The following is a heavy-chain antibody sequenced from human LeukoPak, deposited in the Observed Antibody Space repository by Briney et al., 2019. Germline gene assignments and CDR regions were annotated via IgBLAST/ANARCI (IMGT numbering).Heavy chain of an antibody. Sequence: GGSLRLSCAASGFTFSSYAMHWVRQAPGKGLEWVAVISYDGSNKYYADSVKGRFTISRDNSKNTLYLQMNSLRAEDTAVYYCARDHCSSTSCYGMDVWGKGTTVTVSS. CDR3: ARDHCSSTSCYGMDV. V-gene: IGHV3-30*04. D-gene: IGHD2-2*01. J-gene: IGHJ6*04. CDR1: GFTFSSYA. CDR2: ISYDGSNK.